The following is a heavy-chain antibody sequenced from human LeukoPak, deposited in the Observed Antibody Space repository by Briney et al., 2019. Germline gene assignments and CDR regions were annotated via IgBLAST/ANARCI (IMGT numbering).Heavy chain of an antibody. Sequence: GASVKVSCKASGYTFTGYYMHWVRQAPGQGLEWMGWINPNSGGTNYAQKFQGRVTMTRDTSISTAYMELSRLRSDDTAVYYCARTYSSSWYMAHNWFDPWGQGTLVTVSS. CDR3: ARTYSSSWYMAHNWFDP. CDR1: GYTFTGYY. CDR2: INPNSGGT. J-gene: IGHJ5*02. D-gene: IGHD6-13*01. V-gene: IGHV1-2*02.